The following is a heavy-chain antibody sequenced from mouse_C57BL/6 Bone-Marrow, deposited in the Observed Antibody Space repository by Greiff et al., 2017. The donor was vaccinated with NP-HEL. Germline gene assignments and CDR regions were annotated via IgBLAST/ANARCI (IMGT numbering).Heavy chain of an antibody. CDR2: IHPNSGST. D-gene: IGHD1-3*01. Sequence: QVQLQQSGAELVKPGASVKLSCKASGYTFTSYWMHWVKQRPGQGLEWIGMIHPNSGSTNYNEKFKSKATLTVDKSSSTAYMQLSSLTSEDSAVYYCAADNKWGYYFDYWGQGTTLTVSS. V-gene: IGHV1-64*01. CDR3: AADNKWGYYFDY. CDR1: GYTFTSYW. J-gene: IGHJ2*01.